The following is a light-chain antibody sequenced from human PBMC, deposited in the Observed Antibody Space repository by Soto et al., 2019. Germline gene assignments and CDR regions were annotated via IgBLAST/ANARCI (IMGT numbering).Light chain of an antibody. Sequence: DIQMTQSPSSLSASLGDRVPITCRASQSISSNLNWYQQKPGKAPNHLIYNTSTLQGGVPSKFSGGESGTDFTLTISGLQPDDFATYYCQLSYTIPFTFGPGTKVDIK. J-gene: IGKJ3*01. CDR1: QSISSN. V-gene: IGKV1-39*01. CDR2: NTS. CDR3: QLSYTIPFT.